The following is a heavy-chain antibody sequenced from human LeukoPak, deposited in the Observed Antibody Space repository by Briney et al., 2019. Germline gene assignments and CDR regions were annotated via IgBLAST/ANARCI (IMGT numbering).Heavy chain of an antibody. J-gene: IGHJ4*02. V-gene: IGHV3-7*03. CDR2: IKQDGSEK. CDR1: GFTSSSSW. CDR3: ARDNPPDY. Sequence: GGSLRLSCVASGFTSSSSWMSWVRQAPGKGLEWVANIKQDGSEKSYVESVRGRFTISRDNAKNSLYLQLNSLRAEDTALYYCARDNPPDYWGQGTLVTVSS.